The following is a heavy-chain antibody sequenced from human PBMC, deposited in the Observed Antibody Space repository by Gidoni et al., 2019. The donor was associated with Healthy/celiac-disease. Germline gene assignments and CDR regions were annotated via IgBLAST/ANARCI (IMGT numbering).Heavy chain of an antibody. CDR1: GGSISSSNW. V-gene: IGHV4-4*02. CDR2: IYHSGST. D-gene: IGHD2-2*03. Sequence: HVHLLESGPGLVQPSGTLSLTFAVSGGSISSSNWWSWVRQPPGKGLEWIGEIYHSGSTNYNPSRKSRVTISVDKSKNQFSLKLSSVTAADTAVYYCARDLDSPSGNGMDVWGQGTTVTVSS. CDR3: ARDLDSPSGNGMDV. J-gene: IGHJ6*02.